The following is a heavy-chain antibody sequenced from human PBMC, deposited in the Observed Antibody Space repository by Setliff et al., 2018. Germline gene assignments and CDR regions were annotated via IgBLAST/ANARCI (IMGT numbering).Heavy chain of an antibody. CDR3: ARDLEGGYSGYDLEGGVDY. CDR2: ISAYNGNT. CDR1: GYTFTSYG. J-gene: IGHJ4*02. V-gene: IGHV1-18*01. Sequence: ASVKVSCKASGYTFTSYGISWVRQAPGQGLEWMGWISAYNGNTNYAQKLQGRVTMTTDTSTSTAYMELRSLRSDDTAVYYCARDLEGGYSGYDLEGGVDYWCQGTLVTVSS. D-gene: IGHD5-12*01.